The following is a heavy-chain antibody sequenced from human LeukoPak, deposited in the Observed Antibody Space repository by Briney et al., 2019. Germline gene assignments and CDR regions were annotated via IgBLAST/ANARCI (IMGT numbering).Heavy chain of an antibody. D-gene: IGHD2-15*01. Sequence: ASVKVSCKASGYSFTYYGISWVRQAPGQGLEWMGWISAYNGNTNYAQKLQGRVTMTTDTSTSTAYMELRSLRSDDTAVYYCARDRCSGGSCTFDYWGQGTLVTVSS. CDR3: ARDRCSGGSCTFDY. CDR2: ISAYNGNT. J-gene: IGHJ4*02. V-gene: IGHV1-18*01. CDR1: GYSFTYYG.